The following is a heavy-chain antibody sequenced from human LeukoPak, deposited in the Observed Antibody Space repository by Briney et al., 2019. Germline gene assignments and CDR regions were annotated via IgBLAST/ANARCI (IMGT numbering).Heavy chain of an antibody. CDR3: ARGPSIAVAGEEIDY. D-gene: IGHD6-19*01. CDR1: GFTFSSYG. Sequence: PGGSLRLSCAASGFTFSSYGMSWVRQAPGKGLEWVSAISGSGGSTYYADSVKGRFTISRGNSKNTLYLQMNSLRAEDTAVYYCARGPSIAVAGEEIDYWGQGTLVTVSS. J-gene: IGHJ4*02. CDR2: ISGSGGST. V-gene: IGHV3-23*01.